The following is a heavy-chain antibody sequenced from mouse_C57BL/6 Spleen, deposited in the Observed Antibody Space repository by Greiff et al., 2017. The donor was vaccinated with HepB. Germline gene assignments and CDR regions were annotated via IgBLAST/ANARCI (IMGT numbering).Heavy chain of an antibody. CDR3: AMSHYYGSSYEGAMDY. CDR1: GFTFSDYY. Sequence: EVKLVESGGGLVQPGGSLKLSCAASGFTFSDYYMYWVRQTPEKRLEWVAYISNGGGSTYYPDTVKGRFTISRDNAKNTLYLQMSRLKSEDTAMYYCAMSHYYGSSYEGAMDYWGQGTSVTVSS. D-gene: IGHD1-1*01. J-gene: IGHJ4*01. V-gene: IGHV5-12*01. CDR2: ISNGGGST.